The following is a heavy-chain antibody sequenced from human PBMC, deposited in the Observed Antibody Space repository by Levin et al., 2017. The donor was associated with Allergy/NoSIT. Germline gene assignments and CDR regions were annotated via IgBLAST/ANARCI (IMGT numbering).Heavy chain of an antibody. Sequence: HPGGSLRLSCAASGFTFDDYAMHWVRQAPGKGLEWVSGISWNSGSIGYADSVKGRFTISRDNAKNSLYLQMNSLRAEDTALYYCAKDMSASSGWYLVAFDIWGQGTMVTVSS. D-gene: IGHD6-19*01. CDR2: ISWNSGSI. CDR1: GFTFDDYA. V-gene: IGHV3-9*01. J-gene: IGHJ3*02. CDR3: AKDMSASSGWYLVAFDI.